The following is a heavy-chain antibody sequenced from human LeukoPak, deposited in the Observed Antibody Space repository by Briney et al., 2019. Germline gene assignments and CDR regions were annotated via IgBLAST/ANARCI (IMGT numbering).Heavy chain of an antibody. Sequence: GGSLRLSCAASGFTFSNAWMSWVRQAPGKGLEWVGGIKSKTDGGTTDYAAPVKGRFTISRDDSKNTLYLQMNSLKTEDTAVYYCTTGWYCSGGSCDYWGQGTLVTVSS. D-gene: IGHD2-15*01. CDR3: TTGWYCSGGSCDY. V-gene: IGHV3-15*01. CDR2: IKSKTDGGTT. CDR1: GFTFSNAW. J-gene: IGHJ4*02.